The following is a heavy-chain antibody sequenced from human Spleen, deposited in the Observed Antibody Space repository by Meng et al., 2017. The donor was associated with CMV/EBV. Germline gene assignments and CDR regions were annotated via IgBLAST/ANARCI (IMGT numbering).Heavy chain of an antibody. V-gene: IGHV4-39*07. CDR3: ARDSLRARNFDY. CDR1: GGSISSSSYY. J-gene: IGHJ4*02. Sequence: TVSGGSISSSSYYWGWIRQPPGKGLEWIGSIYYSGSTYYNPSLKSRVTISVDTSKNQFSLKLSSVTAADTAVYYCARDSLRARNFDYWGQGTLVTVSS. CDR2: IYYSGST. D-gene: IGHD6-6*01.